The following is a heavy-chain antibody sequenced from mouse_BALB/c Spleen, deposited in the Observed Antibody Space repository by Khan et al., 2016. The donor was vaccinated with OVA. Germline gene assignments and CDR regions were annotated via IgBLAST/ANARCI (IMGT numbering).Heavy chain of an antibody. D-gene: IGHD2-2*01. CDR2: ISSGGSYT. CDR1: GFTFSSYA. V-gene: IGHV5-9-1*01. Sequence: EVELVESGGGLVKPGGSLKLSCAVSGFTFSSYAMSWVRQTPEKRLEWVATISSGGSYTYYPDSVKGRFTISRDNAKNTLYLQMSILRSEDTAMYYCARIYYGYGVSLMDYWGQGTSVTVSS. CDR3: ARIYYGYGVSLMDY. J-gene: IGHJ4*01.